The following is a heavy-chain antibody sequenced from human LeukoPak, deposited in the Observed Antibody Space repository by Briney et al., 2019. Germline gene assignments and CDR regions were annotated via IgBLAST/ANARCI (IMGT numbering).Heavy chain of an antibody. CDR2: INHSGST. CDR3: ARAEGIAPEFDY. CDR1: GGSFSGYY. V-gene: IGHV4-34*01. Sequence: PSETLSLTCAVYGGSFSGYYWSWIRQPPGKGLEWIGGINHSGSTNYNPSLKSRVTISVDTSKNQFSLKLSSVTAADTAVYYCARAEGIAPEFDYWGQGTLVTVSS. D-gene: IGHD6-13*01. J-gene: IGHJ4*02.